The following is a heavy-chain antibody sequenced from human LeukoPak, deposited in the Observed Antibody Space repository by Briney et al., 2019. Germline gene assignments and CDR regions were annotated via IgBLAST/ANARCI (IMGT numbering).Heavy chain of an antibody. CDR1: GYTFTSYG. CDR2: ISAYNGNT. V-gene: IGHV1-18*01. Sequence: ASVKVPCKASGYTFTSYGISWVRQAPGQGLEWMGWISAYNGNTNYAQKLQGRVTMTTDTSTSTAYMELRSLRSDDTAVYYCATHVAAAGTYYYYGMDVWGQGTTVTVSS. J-gene: IGHJ6*02. CDR3: ATHVAAAGTYYYYGMDV. D-gene: IGHD6-13*01.